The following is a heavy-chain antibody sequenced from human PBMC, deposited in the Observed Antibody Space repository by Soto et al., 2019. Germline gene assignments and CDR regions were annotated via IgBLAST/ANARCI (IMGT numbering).Heavy chain of an antibody. D-gene: IGHD6-6*01. CDR3: SSSSPRYYYGMDV. Sequence: GGSLRLSCAASGFTFIGSAMHWVRQASGKGLEWVGRIRSKANSYATAYAASVKGRFTISRDDSKNTAYLQMNSLKTEDTAVYYCSSSSPRYYYGMDVWGQGTTVTVSS. CDR1: GFTFIGSA. J-gene: IGHJ6*02. V-gene: IGHV3-73*01. CDR2: IRSKANSYAT.